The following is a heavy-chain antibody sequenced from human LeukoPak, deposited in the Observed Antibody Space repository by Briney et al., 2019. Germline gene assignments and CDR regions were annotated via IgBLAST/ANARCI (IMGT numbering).Heavy chain of an antibody. J-gene: IGHJ5*02. CDR1: GGSFSGYY. CDR3: ARGGDSSSWSRLKNWFDP. D-gene: IGHD6-13*01. CDR2: INHSGST. Sequence: SETLSLTCAVYGGSFSGYYWSWIRQPPGKGLEWIGEINHSGSTNYNPSLKSRVTISVDTSKNQFSLKLSSVTAADTAVYYCARGGDSSSWSRLKNWFDPWGQGTLVTVSS. V-gene: IGHV4-34*01.